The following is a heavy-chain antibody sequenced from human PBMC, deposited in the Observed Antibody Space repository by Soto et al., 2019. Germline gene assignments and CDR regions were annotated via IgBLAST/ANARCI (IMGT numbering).Heavy chain of an antibody. CDR1: GDTFSTYA. CDR2: IIPLFGTT. V-gene: IGHV1-69*01. D-gene: IGHD2-21*02. Sequence: QVRLVQSAAEMKKPGSSVKVSCKPSGDTFSTYAITWVRQAPGQGLEWMGVIIPLFGTTKYAEKFQDRVTITADESTSTVYMDLRSLKSDDTAIYYCARGFLNVVTVTSLHYWGQGTQITVSS. CDR3: ARGFLNVVTVTSLHY. J-gene: IGHJ4*02.